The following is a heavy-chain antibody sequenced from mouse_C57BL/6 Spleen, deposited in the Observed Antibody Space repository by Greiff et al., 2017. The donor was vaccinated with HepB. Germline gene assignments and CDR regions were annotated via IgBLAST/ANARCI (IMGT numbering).Heavy chain of an antibody. J-gene: IGHJ2*01. Sequence: EVQGVESGGGLVKPGGSLKLSCAASGFTFSDYGMHWVRQAPEKGLEWVAYISSGSSTIYYADTVKGRFTISRDNAKNTLFLQMTSLRSEDTAMYYCARDYDGYYLYYFDYWGQGTTLTVSS. D-gene: IGHD2-3*01. CDR3: ARDYDGYYLYYFDY. V-gene: IGHV5-17*01. CDR1: GFTFSDYG. CDR2: ISSGSSTI.